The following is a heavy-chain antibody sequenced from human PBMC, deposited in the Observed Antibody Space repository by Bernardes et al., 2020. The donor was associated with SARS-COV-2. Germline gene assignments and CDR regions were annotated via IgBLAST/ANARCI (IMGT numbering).Heavy chain of an antibody. D-gene: IGHD3-3*01. J-gene: IGHJ4*02. CDR2: IYTSGST. V-gene: IGHV4-61*02. CDR1: GGSISSGSYY. Sequence: SETLSLTCTVSGGSISSGSYYWSWIRQPAGKGLECIGRIYTSGSTNYNPSLKSRVTISVDTSKNQFSLKLSSVTAADTAVYYCAGALEMATMGFDYWGQGTLVTVSS. CDR3: AGALEMATMGFDY.